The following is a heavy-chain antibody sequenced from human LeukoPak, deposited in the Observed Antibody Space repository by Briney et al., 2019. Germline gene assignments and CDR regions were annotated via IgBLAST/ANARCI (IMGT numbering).Heavy chain of an antibody. CDR3: ARRVSSGWYYFDY. D-gene: IGHD6-19*01. CDR1: GGFISSSSYY. J-gene: IGHJ4*02. Sequence: SETLSLTCTVSGGFISSSSYYWGWIRQPPGKGLEWIGSIYYSGSTYYNPSLKSRVTISVDTSKNLFSLKLSSVTAADTAVYYCARRVSSGWYYFDYWGQGTLVTVSS. V-gene: IGHV4-39*01. CDR2: IYYSGST.